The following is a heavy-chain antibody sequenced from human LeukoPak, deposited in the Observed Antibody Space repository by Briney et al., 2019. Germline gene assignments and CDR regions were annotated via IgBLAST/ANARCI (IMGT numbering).Heavy chain of an antibody. V-gene: IGHV1-46*01. CDR2: INPSGGST. J-gene: IGHJ4*02. CDR3: ARTLIDGYNPFDY. Sequence: ASVKVSCKAFGHSLTSYSMHWVRQAPGQGLEWMGIINPSGGSTSYAQKFQGRVTMTRDTSTSTVYMEVTSLRSEDTAVYYCARTLIDGYNPFDYWGQGTLVTVPS. CDR1: GHSLTSYS. D-gene: IGHD5-24*01.